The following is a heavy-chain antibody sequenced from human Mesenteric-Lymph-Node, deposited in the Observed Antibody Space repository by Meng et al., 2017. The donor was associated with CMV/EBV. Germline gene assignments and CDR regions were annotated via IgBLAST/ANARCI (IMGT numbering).Heavy chain of an antibody. CDR3: ARGGIAPAAIWPIVDY. V-gene: IGHV3-53*01. CDR1: GFTVSFNY. CDR2: IYSGGGT. Sequence: GGSLRPSCAASGFTVSFNYMTWVRQAPGKGLEWVSIIYSGGGTYYADSVKGRFTISRDNSKNTLYLQMNSLRVEDTAVYFCARGGIAPAAIWPIVDYWGQGTLVTVSS. J-gene: IGHJ4*02. D-gene: IGHD2-2*01.